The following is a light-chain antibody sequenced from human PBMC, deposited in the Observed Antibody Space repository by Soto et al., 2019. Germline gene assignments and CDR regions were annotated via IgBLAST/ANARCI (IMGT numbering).Light chain of an antibody. CDR2: EVS. CDR1: ASDVGGYNS. Sequence: QSALTQPPSASGSPGQSVTISCTGTASDVGGYNSVSWYQQHPGKAPQLMIYEVSKRPSGVPDRFSGSKSGNTASLTVSWLQADDEADYYCSSHAGSTFVIFGGGTKLTVL. V-gene: IGLV2-8*01. CDR3: SSHAGSTFVI. J-gene: IGLJ2*01.